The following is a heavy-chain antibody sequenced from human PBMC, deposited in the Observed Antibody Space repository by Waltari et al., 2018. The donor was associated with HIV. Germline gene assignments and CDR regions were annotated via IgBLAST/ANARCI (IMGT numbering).Heavy chain of an antibody. J-gene: IGHJ5*02. D-gene: IGHD3-16*01. Sequence: QVQLQQWGAGLLKPSETLSLTCAVYGDSLRDYSWTWIRQAPGRGLEWIGEVNHRGHTNYNPSLRGRVTISIDTSKKQFFLRLSSVTVVDTATYYCARLRSMGITPWGQGTPVTVSS. CDR2: VNHRGHT. CDR1: GDSLRDYS. V-gene: IGHV4-34*01. CDR3: ARLRSMGITP.